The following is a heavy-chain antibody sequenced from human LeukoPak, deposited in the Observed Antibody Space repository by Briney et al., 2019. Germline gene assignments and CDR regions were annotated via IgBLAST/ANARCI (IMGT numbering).Heavy chain of an antibody. V-gene: IGHV4-59*01. CDR3: ARGGKWLQIDY. CDR1: GGSISSDY. CDR2: IYYSGTT. J-gene: IGHJ4*02. D-gene: IGHD5-24*01. Sequence: PSETLSLTCTVSGGSISSDYWSWIRQPPGKGLEWIGYIYYSGTTNYNPSLKSRVTISVDTSKNQFSLKLTSVTAADTAVYSCARGGKWLQIDYWGQGTLVTVSS.